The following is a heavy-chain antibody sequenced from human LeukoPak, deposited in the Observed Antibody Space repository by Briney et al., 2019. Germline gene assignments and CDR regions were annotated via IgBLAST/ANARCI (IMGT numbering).Heavy chain of an antibody. CDR2: IYSGGST. D-gene: IGHD5-18*01. Sequence: GGSLRLSCAASGFTVSSNYMSRVRQAPGKGLEWVSVIYSGGSTYYADSVKGRFTISRDNAKNSLYLQMNSLRAEDTAVYYCARNKKGDRYTYGHDYWGQGTLVTVSS. CDR3: ARNKKGDRYTYGHDY. CDR1: GFTVSSNY. V-gene: IGHV3-66*01. J-gene: IGHJ4*02.